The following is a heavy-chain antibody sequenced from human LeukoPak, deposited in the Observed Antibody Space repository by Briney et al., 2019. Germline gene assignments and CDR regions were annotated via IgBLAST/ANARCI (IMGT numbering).Heavy chain of an antibody. Sequence: ASVKVSCKASGNTFTGYYMHWVRQAPGQGLEWMGWINPNSGGTNYAQKFQGRVTMTRDTSISTAYMELSRLRSDDTAVYYCARGAYSSSWGRLWDIWGQGTMVTVSS. CDR2: INPNSGGT. CDR3: ARGAYSSSWGRLWDI. D-gene: IGHD6-13*01. J-gene: IGHJ3*02. V-gene: IGHV1-2*02. CDR1: GNTFTGYY.